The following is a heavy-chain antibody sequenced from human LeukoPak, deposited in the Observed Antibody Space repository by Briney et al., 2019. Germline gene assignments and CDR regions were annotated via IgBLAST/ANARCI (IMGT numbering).Heavy chain of an antibody. CDR1: GFTFSGSG. J-gene: IGHJ4*02. CDR3: AKASRYNTDVLDY. D-gene: IGHD2-8*01. V-gene: IGHV3-30*02. CDR2: IRSDGGEE. Sequence: GGSLRLSCAASGFTFSGSGMHWVRQAPGKGLECVAFIRSDGGEEFYLDSVRGRFTISRDNSKNTVYLQMNSLRGEDTAVYFCAKASRYNTDVLDYWGQGTPVTFSS.